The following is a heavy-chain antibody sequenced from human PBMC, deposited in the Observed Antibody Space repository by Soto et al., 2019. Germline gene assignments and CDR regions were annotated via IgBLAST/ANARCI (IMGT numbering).Heavy chain of an antibody. CDR3: ARDGSNSSSYCYFDY. D-gene: IGHD6-13*01. CDR1: GFTFSSYS. V-gene: IGHV3-21*01. J-gene: IGHJ4*02. CDR2: ISSSSSYI. Sequence: GGSLRLSCAASGFTFSSYSMNWVRQAPGKELEWVSSISSSSSYIYYADSMKGRFTISRDNAKNSLYLQMNSLRAEDTAVYYCARDGSNSSSYCYFDYWGQGTLVTVSS.